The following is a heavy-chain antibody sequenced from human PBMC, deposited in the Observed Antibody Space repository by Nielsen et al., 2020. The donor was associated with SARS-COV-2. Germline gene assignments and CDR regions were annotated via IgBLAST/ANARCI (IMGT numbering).Heavy chain of an antibody. CDR1: GFTFSSYA. CDR3: ARESGMDV. J-gene: IGHJ6*02. V-gene: IGHV3-30*04. Sequence: GESLKISCAASGFTFSSYAMHRVRQAPGKGLEWVAVISYDGSNKYYADSVKGRFTISRDNSKNTLYLQMNSLRAEDTAVYYCARESGMDVWGQGTTVTVSS. CDR2: ISYDGSNK.